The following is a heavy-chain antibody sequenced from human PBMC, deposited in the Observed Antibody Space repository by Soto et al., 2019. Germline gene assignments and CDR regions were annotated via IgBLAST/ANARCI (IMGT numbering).Heavy chain of an antibody. CDR3: ARDNGFLEWLYPPVYYYYYMDV. D-gene: IGHD3-3*01. J-gene: IGHJ6*03. Sequence: QLQLQESGPGLVKPSETLSLTCTVSGGSISSSSYYWGWIRQPPGKGLEWIGSIYYSGSTYYNPSLKSRVTISVDTSKNQFSLKLSSVTAADTAVYYCARDNGFLEWLYPPVYYYYYMDVWGKGTTVTVSS. V-gene: IGHV4-39*02. CDR1: GGSISSSSYY. CDR2: IYYSGST.